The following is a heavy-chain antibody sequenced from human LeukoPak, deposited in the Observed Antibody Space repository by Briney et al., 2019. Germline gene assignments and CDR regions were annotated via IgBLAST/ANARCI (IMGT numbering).Heavy chain of an antibody. Sequence: SVKVSCKASGGTFSSYAISWVRQAPGQGLEWMGGIIPIFGTANYAQKFQGRVTMTEDTSTDTAYMELSSLRSEDTAVYYCATAVGVVVPAAMSPVFDYWGQGTLVTVSS. CDR1: GGTFSSYA. V-gene: IGHV1-69*06. CDR3: ATAVGVVVPAAMSPVFDY. CDR2: IIPIFGTA. J-gene: IGHJ4*02. D-gene: IGHD2-2*01.